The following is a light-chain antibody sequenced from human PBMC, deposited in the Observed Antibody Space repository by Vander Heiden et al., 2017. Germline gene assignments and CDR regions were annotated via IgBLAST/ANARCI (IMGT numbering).Light chain of an antibody. J-gene: IGLJ2*01. CDR1: SNDIGSYNL. V-gene: IGLV2-23*02. Sequence: QSALTQPASVSASPGQSITIPCTGTSNDIGSYNLVSWYQQDPGKAPKVLIYEVNKRPSGISSRFSGSKSGSTASLTISELQAEDEADYYCSSYAGTATLVFGGGTKLT. CDR2: EVN. CDR3: SSYAGTATLV.